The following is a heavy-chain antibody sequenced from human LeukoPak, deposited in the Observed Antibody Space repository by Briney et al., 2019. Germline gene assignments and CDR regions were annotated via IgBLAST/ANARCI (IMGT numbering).Heavy chain of an antibody. D-gene: IGHD5-12*01. CDR1: GFTFSDYY. CDR2: ISSSGSTM. Sequence: GGSLRLSCAASGFTFSDYYMSWIRQAPGKGLEWVSYISSSGSTMYYADSVKGRFTISRDNAKKSLYLQMNSLRAEDTAVYYCARDVVATTGYYYYDMDVWGQGTTVTVSS. CDR3: ARDVVATTGYYYYDMDV. J-gene: IGHJ6*02. V-gene: IGHV3-11*01.